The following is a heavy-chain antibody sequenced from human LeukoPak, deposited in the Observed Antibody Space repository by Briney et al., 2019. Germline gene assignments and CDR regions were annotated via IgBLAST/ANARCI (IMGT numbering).Heavy chain of an antibody. J-gene: IGHJ4*02. Sequence: SETLSLTCSVSGGSLNSFFWSWIRQSPGKGLEWIGDIFYSGSTNYNPSLESRVTISVDMSKNQFSLRLSSVTAADTAVYYCASGGSYYDNWGQGTLVTVSS. CDR1: GGSLNSFF. D-gene: IGHD1-26*01. CDR3: ASGGSYYDN. CDR2: IFYSGST. V-gene: IGHV4-59*01.